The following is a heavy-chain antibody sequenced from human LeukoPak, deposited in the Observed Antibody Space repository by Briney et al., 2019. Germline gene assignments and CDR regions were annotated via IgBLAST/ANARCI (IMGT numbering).Heavy chain of an antibody. V-gene: IGHV4-59*01. D-gene: IGHD3-22*01. J-gene: IGHJ3*02. CDR3: ARRNYDIFAFDI. CDR2: IYYSGST. Sequence: SETLSLTCTVSGGSIRSYYWSWIRQPPGKGLECIGYIYYSGSTNYNPSLKSRVTISIDTSKNQFSLKLSSVTAADTAVYYCARRNYDIFAFDIWGQGTMATVSS. CDR1: GGSIRSYY.